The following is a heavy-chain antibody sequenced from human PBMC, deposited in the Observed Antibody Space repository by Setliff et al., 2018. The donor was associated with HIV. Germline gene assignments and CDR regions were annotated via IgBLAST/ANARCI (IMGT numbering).Heavy chain of an antibody. CDR1: GGSINSGGYY. J-gene: IGHJ6*02. CDR3: ARARYIVIRGDAGMDV. D-gene: IGHD3-10*01. V-gene: IGHV4-61*02. Sequence: PSETLSLTCTVSGGSINSGGYYWVWIRQPALKRLEWIGRIYTSGLTNYNPSLKSRVTISVDTSKNQVSLKLSSVTASDTAVYYCARARYIVIRGDAGMDVWGPGTTGTVS. CDR2: IYTSGLT.